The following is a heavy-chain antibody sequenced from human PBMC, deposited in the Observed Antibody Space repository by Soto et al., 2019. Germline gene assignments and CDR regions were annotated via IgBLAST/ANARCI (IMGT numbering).Heavy chain of an antibody. J-gene: IGHJ6*03. Sequence: TSYDINWVRQSPSRGLEWLGRTYYRSKWYNDYAVSVKSRITINPDTSKNQFSLQLNSVTPEDTAVYYCARASYGDYSYYYYMDVWGKGTTVTVSS. CDR1: TSYD. CDR3: ARASYGDYSYYYYMDV. D-gene: IGHD4-17*01. CDR2: TYYRSKWYN. V-gene: IGHV6-1*01.